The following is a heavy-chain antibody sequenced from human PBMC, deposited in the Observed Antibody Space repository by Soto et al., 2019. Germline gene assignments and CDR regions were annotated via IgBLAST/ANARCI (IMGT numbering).Heavy chain of an antibody. CDR1: GYSVTSSDYY. CDR3: APLSVSLSGPYGIHV. D-gene: IGHD2-15*01. Sequence: SETLSLTCSVPGYSVTSSDYYWAWIRQPPGKGLEWIGSMFYSGLTYYNPSLKSRVTLSVDTSKNQFSVRLNSVTAADTAVYYCAPLSVSLSGPYGIHVWGQGTTVTVSS. CDR2: MFYSGLT. V-gene: IGHV4-39*01. J-gene: IGHJ6*02.